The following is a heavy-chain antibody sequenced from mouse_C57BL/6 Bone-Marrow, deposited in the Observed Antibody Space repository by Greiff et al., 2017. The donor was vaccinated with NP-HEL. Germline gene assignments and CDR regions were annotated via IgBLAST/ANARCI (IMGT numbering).Heavy chain of an antibody. CDR3: ARDRELFYWYFDV. J-gene: IGHJ1*03. CDR2: ISDGGSYT. D-gene: IGHD3-3*01. V-gene: IGHV5-4*01. Sequence: EVQRVESGGGLVKPGGSLKLSCAASGFTFSSYAMSWVRQTPEKRLEWVATISDGGSYTYYPDNVKGRFTISRDNAKNNLYLQMSHLKSEDTAMYYCARDRELFYWYFDVWGTGTTVTVSS. CDR1: GFTFSSYA.